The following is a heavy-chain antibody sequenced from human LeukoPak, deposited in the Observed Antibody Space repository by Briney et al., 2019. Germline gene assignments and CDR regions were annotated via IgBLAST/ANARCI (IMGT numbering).Heavy chain of an antibody. Sequence: SETLSLTCTVSGGSISGYCWTWIRQPPGKGLEWIGHIYYSGSTNYTPSLKSRVTMSVDTSKNQVSLRLTSGTAADTAVYYCARSIRGYYDSSGYYPHAFDIWGQGTMVTVSS. CDR3: ARSIRGYYDSSGYYPHAFDI. D-gene: IGHD3-22*01. CDR1: GGSISGYC. J-gene: IGHJ3*02. CDR2: IYYSGST. V-gene: IGHV4-59*01.